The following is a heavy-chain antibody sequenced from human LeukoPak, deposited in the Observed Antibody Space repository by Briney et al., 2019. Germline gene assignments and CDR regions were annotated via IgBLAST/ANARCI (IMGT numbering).Heavy chain of an antibody. CDR2: ISGSGGST. CDR3: ATPPRIAVASDHHAFDI. CDR1: GFTFSSYA. J-gene: IGHJ3*02. Sequence: GGSLRLSCAASGFTFSSYAMSWVRQAPGKGLEWVSAISGSGGSTYYADSVKGRFTISRDNSKNTLYLQMNSLRAEDTAVYYCATPPRIAVASDHHAFDIWGQGTMVTVSS. V-gene: IGHV3-23*01. D-gene: IGHD6-19*01.